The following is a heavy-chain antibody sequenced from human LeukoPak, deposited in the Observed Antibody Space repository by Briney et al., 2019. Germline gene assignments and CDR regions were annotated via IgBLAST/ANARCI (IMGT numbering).Heavy chain of an antibody. CDR2: INPNSGGT. CDR3: ASQYYYDSSGSPDFDY. V-gene: IGHV1-2*02. CDR1: GYTFTGYY. D-gene: IGHD3-22*01. J-gene: IGHJ4*02. Sequence: GASVKVSCKASGYTFTGYYMHWVRQAPGQGLEWMGWINPNSGGTNYAQKFQGRVTMTRDTSISTAYMELSRLRSDDTAVYYCASQYYYDSSGSPDFDYWGQGTLVTVSS.